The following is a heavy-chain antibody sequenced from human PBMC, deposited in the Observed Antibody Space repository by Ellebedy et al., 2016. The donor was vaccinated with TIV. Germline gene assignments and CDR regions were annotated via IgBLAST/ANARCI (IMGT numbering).Heavy chain of an antibody. J-gene: IGHJ4*02. CDR2: ISDYNGNT. CDR3: ARDRDDCLDY. CDR1: GYTFTNYG. Sequence: AASVKVSCKASGYTFTNYGIRWVRQAPGQGLEWMGWISDYNGNTNYAQKLQGRVTMATDTSTSTAYMVLRSLRSDDTDVYYCARDRDDCLDYWGQGTLVTVSS. D-gene: IGHD2-21*02. V-gene: IGHV1-18*01.